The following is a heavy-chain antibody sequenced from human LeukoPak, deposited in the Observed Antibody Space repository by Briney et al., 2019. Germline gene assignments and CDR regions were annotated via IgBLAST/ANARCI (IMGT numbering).Heavy chain of an antibody. D-gene: IGHD2-15*01. CDR1: GYTFTGYY. Sequence: ASVKVSCKASGYTFTGYYMHWVRQAPGQGLEWMGWINPNSGGTNYAQKFQGWVTMTRDTSISTAYMELSRLRSDDTAVYYCARMPGLGFCTGGRCWGFDNWGQGALVTVSS. V-gene: IGHV1-2*04. CDR2: INPNSGGT. CDR3: ARMPGLGFCTGGRCWGFDN. J-gene: IGHJ4*02.